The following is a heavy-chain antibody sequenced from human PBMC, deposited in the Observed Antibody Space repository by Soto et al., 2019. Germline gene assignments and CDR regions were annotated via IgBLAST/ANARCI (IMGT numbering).Heavy chain of an antibody. V-gene: IGHV4-34*01. CDR3: ARGREIFGAVTPFEY. CDR1: GAPFSGYY. CDR2: INHTGST. J-gene: IGHJ4*02. Sequence: KPSETLSLTCAVYGAPFSGYYWTWIRQPPGKGLEWIGEINHTGSTKYNLSLKSRVTISLDTSKNQFSLSLRSVTAADTAVYYCARGREIFGAVTPFEYWGQGTQVTVSS. D-gene: IGHD3-3*01.